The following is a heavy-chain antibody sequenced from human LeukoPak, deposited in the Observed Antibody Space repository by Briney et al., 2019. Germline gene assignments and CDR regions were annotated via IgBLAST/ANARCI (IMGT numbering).Heavy chain of an antibody. V-gene: IGHV4-59*04. CDR3: ASPTE. Sequence: SETLSLTCTVSGGSISSYYWSWIRQPPGKGLEWIGEINHSGSTEFNPSLKSRVTMSLDKSKNQFSLKLMAVTAADTAVYYCASPTEWGQGTLVTVSS. J-gene: IGHJ4*02. CDR2: INHSGST. CDR1: GGSISSYY.